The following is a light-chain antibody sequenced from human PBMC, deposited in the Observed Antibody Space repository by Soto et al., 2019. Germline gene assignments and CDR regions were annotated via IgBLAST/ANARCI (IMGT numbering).Light chain of an antibody. V-gene: IGKV3-15*01. CDR1: QNVYNN. CDR3: QQRRNWPLT. CDR2: DAS. Sequence: EIVMTQSPATLSVSPGEGATLSCKASQNVYNNLAWYQQRPGQPARLLIYDASTRATGISARFSGSGYGTEFTLTISSLQSEDFAVYFCQQRRNWPLTFGGGT. J-gene: IGKJ4*01.